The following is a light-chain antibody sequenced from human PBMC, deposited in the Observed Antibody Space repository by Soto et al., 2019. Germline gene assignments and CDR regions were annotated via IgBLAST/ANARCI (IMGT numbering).Light chain of an antibody. V-gene: IGKV3-15*01. J-gene: IGKJ2*01. CDR2: GAS. Sequence: EIVLTQSPGTLSLSPGERATLSCRASQSVSSSYLAWYQQKPGQAPRLLIFGASTRATGIPARFSGSGSGTEFTLTISSLQSEDFAVYYCQQYKSWPYTFGQGTKVDIK. CDR3: QQYKSWPYT. CDR1: QSVSSSY.